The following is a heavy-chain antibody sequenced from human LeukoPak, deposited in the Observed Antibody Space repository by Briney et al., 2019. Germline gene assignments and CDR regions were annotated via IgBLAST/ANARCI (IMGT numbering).Heavy chain of an antibody. Sequence: ASVKVSCKASGYTFTGYYMHWVRQAPGQGLEWMGIINPSGGSTSYAQKFQGRVTMTRDTSTSTVYMELSSLRSEDTAVYYCARDSGVTIFGVVIYDAFDIWGQGTMVTVSS. D-gene: IGHD3-3*01. CDR3: ARDSGVTIFGVVIYDAFDI. CDR2: INPSGGST. J-gene: IGHJ3*02. V-gene: IGHV1-46*01. CDR1: GYTFTGYY.